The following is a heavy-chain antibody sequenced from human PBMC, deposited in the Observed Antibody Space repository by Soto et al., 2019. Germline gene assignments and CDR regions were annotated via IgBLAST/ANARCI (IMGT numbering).Heavy chain of an antibody. D-gene: IGHD1-26*01. CDR1: GGSISSYH. CDR3: ARGQGEPLDY. J-gene: IGHJ4*02. V-gene: IGHV4-59*01. Sequence: SETLSLTCTVSGGSISSYHWSWIRQPPGKGLEWIGYVYYSGSSNYNPSPXXXXXXXXXXXXXXXXXXXXXXXXXXTXVXYCARGQGEPLDYWGQGTLVTVSS. CDR2: VYYSGSS.